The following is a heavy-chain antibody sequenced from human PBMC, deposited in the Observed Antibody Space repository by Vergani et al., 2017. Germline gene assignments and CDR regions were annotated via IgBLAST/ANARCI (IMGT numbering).Heavy chain of an antibody. D-gene: IGHD2-15*01. CDR1: GGTFSSYA. J-gene: IGHJ6*02. CDR2: ISSIFGTA. Sequence: QVQLVQSGSELKKPGASVKVSCKASGGTFSSYAISWVRQAPGQGLEWMGRISSIFGTANYAQKFQGRVTITADESTSTSYMELSSLRSEDTAVYYCQIVVVVAATGGGMDVWGQGTTVTVSS. CDR3: QIVVVVAATGGGMDV. V-gene: IGHV1-69*18.